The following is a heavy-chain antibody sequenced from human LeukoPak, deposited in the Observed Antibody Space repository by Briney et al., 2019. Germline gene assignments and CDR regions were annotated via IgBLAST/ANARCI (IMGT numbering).Heavy chain of an antibody. J-gene: IGHJ4*02. Sequence: GGSLRLSCAASGFTFSSYSMNWVRQAPGKGLEWVSSISSSNSYIYYADSVKGRFTISRDDAKNSLYLQMNSLRAEDMDVYYCTLNSGSYYGFDYWGQGTLVTVSS. D-gene: IGHD1-26*01. CDR3: TLNSGSYYGFDY. CDR2: ISSSNSYI. CDR1: GFTFSSYS. V-gene: IGHV3-21*01.